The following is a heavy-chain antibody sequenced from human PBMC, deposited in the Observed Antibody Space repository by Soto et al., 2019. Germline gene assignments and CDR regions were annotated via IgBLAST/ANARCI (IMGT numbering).Heavy chain of an antibody. D-gene: IGHD1-1*01. CDR2: IYDSGTT. CDR3: ARHGLERLYFDH. Sequence: QLQLQEPGPGLVKPSETLSLTCSVSGGSISGSYYYWGWIRQPPGKGLEWIGTIYDSGTTYYSPSLKSRVTISVNTSKNQFSLKVNSVTAADTAVYYCARHGLERLYFDHWGQGSLVTVSS. CDR1: GGSISGSYYY. V-gene: IGHV4-39*01. J-gene: IGHJ4*02.